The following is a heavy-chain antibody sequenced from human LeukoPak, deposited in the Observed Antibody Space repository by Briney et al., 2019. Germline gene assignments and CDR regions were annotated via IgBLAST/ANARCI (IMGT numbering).Heavy chain of an antibody. D-gene: IGHD6-19*01. J-gene: IGHJ5*02. CDR3: ARVHRYSSGWSHVRPYSWFDP. V-gene: IGHV4-30-4*01. CDR1: GGSISSGDYY. CDR2: IYYSGST. Sequence: PSETLSLTCTVSGGSISSGDYYWSWIRQPPGKGLEWIGYIYYSGSTYYNPSLKSRVTISVDTSKNQFSLKLSSVTAADTAVYYCARVHRYSSGWSHVRPYSWFDPWGQGTLVTVSS.